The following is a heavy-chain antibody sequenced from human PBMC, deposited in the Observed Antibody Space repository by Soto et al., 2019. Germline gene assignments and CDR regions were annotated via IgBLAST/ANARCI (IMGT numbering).Heavy chain of an antibody. Sequence: QVQLVQSGAEVKKPGSSVKVSCKASVGTFRSYTSSWVRQAPGQGLEWMGRIIPIIGIANYAHTFQGRVTITADNSTSIAYKELRSLRSEETALYYCALGWRVVAVNYFQLWGQGTMVTVSS. CDR3: ALGWRVVAVNYFQL. V-gene: IGHV1-69*02. CDR2: IIPIIGIA. J-gene: IGHJ1*01. D-gene: IGHD2-15*01. CDR1: VGTFRSYT.